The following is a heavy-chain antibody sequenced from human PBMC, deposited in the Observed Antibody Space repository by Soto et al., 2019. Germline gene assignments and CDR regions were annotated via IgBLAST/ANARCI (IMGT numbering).Heavy chain of an antibody. D-gene: IGHD2-8*01. J-gene: IGHJ4*02. Sequence: EVQLVESGGGLAQPGRSLRLSCAASGFRFEDYAMHWVRQAPGKGLQWVSGISWNDGRIDYADSVKGRFTISRDNASKSLYLQMNSLRIEDTAFYYCAKSRSYINGPDYWGQGTLVTVSS. CDR1: GFRFEDYA. CDR2: ISWNDGRI. V-gene: IGHV3-9*01. CDR3: AKSRSYINGPDY.